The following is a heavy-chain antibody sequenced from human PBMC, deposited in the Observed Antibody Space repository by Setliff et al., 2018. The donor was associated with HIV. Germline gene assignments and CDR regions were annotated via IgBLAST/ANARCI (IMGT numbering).Heavy chain of an antibody. J-gene: IGHJ3*02. Sequence: PSETLSLTCTVSGGSISSYCWSWSRQPAGKGLEWIGRMYTSGGAKYNPSLESRVTMSVDTSRNQMSLELTSVTAADTAVYYCARDPKVEWDLLGAFYIWGQGTMVTVSS. D-gene: IGHD3-16*01. V-gene: IGHV4-4*07. CDR2: MYTSGGA. CDR1: GGSISSYC. CDR3: ARDPKVEWDLLGAFYI.